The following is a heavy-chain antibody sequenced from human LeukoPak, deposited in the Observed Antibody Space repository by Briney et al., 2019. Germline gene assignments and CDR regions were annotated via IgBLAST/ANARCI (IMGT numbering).Heavy chain of an antibody. V-gene: IGHV3-23*01. J-gene: IGHJ4*02. Sequence: GGSLRLSCAASGFTFNSYTMSWVRLAPGKGLEWVSSVGGAGADTWYADSVKGRFTISRDNAQNSLYLQMNSLRAEDTAIYYCVRDRGTYRPIDYWGQGTLVTVSS. CDR2: VGGAGADT. CDR3: VRDRGTYRPIDY. CDR1: GFTFNSYT. D-gene: IGHD1-26*01.